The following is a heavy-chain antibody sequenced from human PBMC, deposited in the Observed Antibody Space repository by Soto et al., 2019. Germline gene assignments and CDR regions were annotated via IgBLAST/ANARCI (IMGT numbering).Heavy chain of an antibody. CDR2: IDPSDSQT. CDR3: ARQIYDSDTGPNFQYYFDS. D-gene: IGHD3-22*01. J-gene: IGHJ4*02. CDR1: GYSFAGYW. V-gene: IGHV5-10-1*01. Sequence: GESLKISCKGSGYSFAGYWITWVRQKPGKGLEWMGRIDPSDSQTFYSPSFRGHVTISVTKSITTVFLQWSSLRASDTAMYYCARQIYDSDTGPNFQYYFDSWGQGTPVTVSS.